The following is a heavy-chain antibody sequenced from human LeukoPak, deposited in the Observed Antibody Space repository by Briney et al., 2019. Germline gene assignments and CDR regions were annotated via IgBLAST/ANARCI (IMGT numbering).Heavy chain of an antibody. Sequence: ASVKVSCKASGYSFTSHYMHWVRQAPGQGLEWMGIINPSGGGTSYAQKFQGRVTMTRDTSTSTVYMELSSLNSEDTAVYYCAKVSDPYGSGSCYDYWGQGTLVTVSS. CDR2: INPSGGGT. V-gene: IGHV1-46*01. D-gene: IGHD3-10*01. CDR1: GYSFTSHY. CDR3: AKVSDPYGSGSCYDY. J-gene: IGHJ4*02.